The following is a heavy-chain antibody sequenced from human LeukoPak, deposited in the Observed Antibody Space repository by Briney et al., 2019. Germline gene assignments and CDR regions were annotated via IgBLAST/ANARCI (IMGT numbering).Heavy chain of an antibody. CDR2: IYYSGST. J-gene: IGHJ4*02. Sequence: SETLSLTCTVSGGPIRSSSYYWGWIRQPPGKGLEWIGSIYYSGSTYYNASLKSRGTISVDTSKNQFSLKLNSVTAADTAVYFCARQVVAVAGTGYFDYWGQGTLVTVSS. CDR3: ARQVVAVAGTGYFDY. V-gene: IGHV4-39*01. CDR1: GGPIRSSSYY. D-gene: IGHD6-19*01.